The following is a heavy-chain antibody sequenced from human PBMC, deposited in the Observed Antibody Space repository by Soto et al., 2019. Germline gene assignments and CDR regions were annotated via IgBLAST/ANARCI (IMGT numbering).Heavy chain of an antibody. V-gene: IGHV4-4*02. Sequence: PSETLSLTCAVSSGSISSSNWWSWVRQPPGKGLEWIGEIYHSGSTNYNPSLKSRVTISVDKSKNQFSLKLSSVTAADTAVYYCAGNGLVSGAFDIWGQGTTVTVSS. J-gene: IGHJ3*02. CDR1: SGSISSSNW. D-gene: IGHD3-9*01. CDR2: IYHSGST. CDR3: AGNGLVSGAFDI.